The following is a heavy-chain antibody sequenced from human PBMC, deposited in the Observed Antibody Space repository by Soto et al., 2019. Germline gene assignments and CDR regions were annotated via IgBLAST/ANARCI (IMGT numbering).Heavy chain of an antibody. CDR2: ISGSGGST. J-gene: IGHJ3*02. D-gene: IGHD6-13*01. V-gene: IGHV3-23*01. CDR3: AKVDNSSSWYLVDVFVM. CDR1: GFTFSSYV. Sequence: GGSLRLSCAASGFTFSSYVMSWVRQAPGKGLEWVSVISGSGGSTFYAGSVKGRFNISRDNSKGTLYLQMNSLRVEDTAIYYCAKVDNSSSWYLVDVFVMWGQGTMVTVSS.